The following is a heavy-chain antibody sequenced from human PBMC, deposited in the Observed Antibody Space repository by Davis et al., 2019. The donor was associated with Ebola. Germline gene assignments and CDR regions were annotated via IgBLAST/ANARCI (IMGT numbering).Heavy chain of an antibody. CDR1: GYTFTGYY. CDR3: ARDITGTGWFDP. V-gene: IGHV1-2*06. J-gene: IGHJ5*02. D-gene: IGHD1-20*01. Sequence: AASVKVSCKASGYTFTGYYMHWVRQAPGQGLEWMGRINPNSGGTNYAQKFQGRVTMTRDTSISTAYMELSRLRSDDTAVYYCARDITGTGWFDPWGQGTLVTVSS. CDR2: INPNSGGT.